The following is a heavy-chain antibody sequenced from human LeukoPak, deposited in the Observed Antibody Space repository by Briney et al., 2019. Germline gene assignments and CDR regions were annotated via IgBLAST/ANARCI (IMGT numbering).Heavy chain of an antibody. V-gene: IGHV3-74*01. J-gene: IGHJ4*02. D-gene: IGHD3-10*01. CDR3: ARMGVVRGGDY. Sequence: GGSLRLSCAASASTFSSYWMHWVRQAPGKGLVWVSRINTDGRSTTYADSVKGRFIISRDNAKNTLYLQMNSLSAEDTAVYYCARMGVVRGGDYWGQGTLVTVSS. CDR2: INTDGRST. CDR1: ASTFSSYW.